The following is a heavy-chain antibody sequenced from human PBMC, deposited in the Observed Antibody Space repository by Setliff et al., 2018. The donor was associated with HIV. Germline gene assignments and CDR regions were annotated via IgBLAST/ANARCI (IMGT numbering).Heavy chain of an antibody. CDR1: GGSFHNYH. CDR2: ITHSGIT. CDR3: ARGRLATLFGVVVPTVAAFDV. J-gene: IGHJ3*01. V-gene: IGHV4-34*01. D-gene: IGHD3-3*01. Sequence: KPSETLSLTCAVYGGSFHNYHWTWIRQSPENGLEWFGQITHSGITTYNPSLNSRVTISVDTSKNQFSLNLTSVTAADTALYYCARGRLATLFGVVVPTVAAFDVWGQGTKVTVSS.